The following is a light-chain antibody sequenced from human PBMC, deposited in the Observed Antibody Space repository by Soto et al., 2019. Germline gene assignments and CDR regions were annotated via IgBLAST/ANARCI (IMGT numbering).Light chain of an antibody. CDR3: SSYTSSSTIYV. CDR2: DVS. J-gene: IGLJ1*01. Sequence: QSALTQPASVSGSPGQSITISCTGASSDVGGYNYVSWYQQHPGKAPKLMIYDVSNRPSGVSNRFSGSKSGNTASLTISGLQAEDEVDYYCSSYTSSSTIYVFGTGTKLTVL. CDR1: SSDVGGYNY. V-gene: IGLV2-14*01.